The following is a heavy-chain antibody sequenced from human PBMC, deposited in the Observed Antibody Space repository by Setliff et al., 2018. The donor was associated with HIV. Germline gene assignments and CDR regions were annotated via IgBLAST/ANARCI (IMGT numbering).Heavy chain of an antibody. Sequence: PSETLSLTCTVSGYSVNSDYLWCWIRQPPGKGLEWIGSVYHSGSTYYNPSLKGRVTTSIDTSKNQFSLKLNSVTAADTAVYYCASRVYYYDSNNFLREEGFDPWGQGTLVTVSS. D-gene: IGHD3-22*01. CDR2: VYHSGST. V-gene: IGHV4-38-2*02. J-gene: IGHJ5*02. CDR3: ASRVYYYDSNNFLREEGFDP. CDR1: GYSVNSDYL.